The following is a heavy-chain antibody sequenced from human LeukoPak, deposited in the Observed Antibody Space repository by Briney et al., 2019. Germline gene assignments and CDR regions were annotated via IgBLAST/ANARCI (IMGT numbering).Heavy chain of an antibody. D-gene: IGHD3-16*01. Sequence: SETLSLTCAMHSESSGGDDWTWIRQPPGKGLEWIGEVSPGGSTRSNPSLRSRVTISLDTSRSRFSLRLSSVTAADTGVYYCARDGGTRLGFDPWGQGTLVTVSS. V-gene: IGHV4-34*01. CDR1: SESSGGDD. CDR2: VSPGGST. J-gene: IGHJ5*02. CDR3: ARDGGTRLGFDP.